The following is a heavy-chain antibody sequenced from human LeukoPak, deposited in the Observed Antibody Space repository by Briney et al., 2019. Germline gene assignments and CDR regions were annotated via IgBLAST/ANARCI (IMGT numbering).Heavy chain of an antibody. V-gene: IGHV3-23*01. CDR2: ISGSGGST. J-gene: IGHJ3*02. D-gene: IGHD5-18*01. Sequence: GGSLRLSCAASRFTFSSYAMSWVRQAPGKGLEWVSAISGSGGSTYYADSVKGRFTISRDNSKNTLYLQMNSLRAEDTAVYYCAKGQIQDTAMVTLGAFDIWGQGTMVTVSS. CDR3: AKGQIQDTAMVTLGAFDI. CDR1: RFTFSSYA.